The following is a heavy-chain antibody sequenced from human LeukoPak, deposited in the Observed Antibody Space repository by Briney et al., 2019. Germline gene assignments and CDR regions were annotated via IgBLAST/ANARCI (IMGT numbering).Heavy chain of an antibody. J-gene: IGHJ3*02. CDR2: ISSGSTAI. CDR1: GFTFSRYS. V-gene: IGHV3-48*02. CDR3: ARDPSAFDI. Sequence: GGSLRLSCAASGFTFSRYSMNWVRQAPGKGLEWVSYISSGSTAIYYADSLKGRFTISRENAKNSLYLQMNSLRDEDTALYYCARDPSAFDIWGQGTMVTVSS.